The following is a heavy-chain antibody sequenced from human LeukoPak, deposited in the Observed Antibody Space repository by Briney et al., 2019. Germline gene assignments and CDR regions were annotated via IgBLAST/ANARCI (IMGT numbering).Heavy chain of an antibody. D-gene: IGHD4-17*01. CDR1: GGSFSGYY. CDR2: INHSGST. CDR3: ASLQSYGDYVFDY. V-gene: IGHV4-34*01. Sequence: SETLSLTCAAYGGSFSGYYWSWIRQPPGKGLEWIGEINHSGSTNYNPSLKSRVTISVDTSKNQFSLKLSSVTAADTAVYYCASLQSYGDYVFDYWGQGTLVTVSS. J-gene: IGHJ4*02.